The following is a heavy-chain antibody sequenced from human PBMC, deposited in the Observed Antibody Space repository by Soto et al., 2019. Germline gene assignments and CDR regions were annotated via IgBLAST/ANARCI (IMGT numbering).Heavy chain of an antibody. J-gene: IGHJ4*02. CDR2: IKSKTDGGTT. Sequence: GGSLRLSCAASGFTFSNAWMNWVRQAPWKGLEWVGRIKSKTDGGTTDYAAPVKGRFTISRDDSKNTLYLQMNSLKTEDTAVYYCTSATYYDFWSGYRDFDYWGQGTLVTVSS. CDR3: TSATYYDFWSGYRDFDY. V-gene: IGHV3-15*07. D-gene: IGHD3-3*01. CDR1: GFTFSNAW.